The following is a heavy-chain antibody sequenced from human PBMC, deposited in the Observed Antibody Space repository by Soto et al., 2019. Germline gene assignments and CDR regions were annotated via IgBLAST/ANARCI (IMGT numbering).Heavy chain of an antibody. CDR3: ATSIDSGSLYSTFRFDY. V-gene: IGHV4-61*01. Sequence: KTSETLSLTCSVSGASVSSGYDYWSWIRQSPGKGLEWIGYVFHNGRTNYNPSLRSRVTISADTSTNQFSLRMTSVTAADTAVYYCATSIDSGSLYSTFRFDYWGQGAQVTVSS. CDR1: GASVSSGYDY. CDR2: VFHNGRT. D-gene: IGHD3-10*01. J-gene: IGHJ4*01.